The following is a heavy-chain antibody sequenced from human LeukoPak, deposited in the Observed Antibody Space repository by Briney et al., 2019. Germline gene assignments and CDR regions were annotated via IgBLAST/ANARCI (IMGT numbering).Heavy chain of an antibody. CDR2: INSDGSST. CDR1: GFTFSSYW. D-gene: IGHD2-15*01. CDR3: ATFLAATPIDY. Sequence: GGSLRLSCAASGFTFSSYWMHWVRQAPGKGLVWVSRINSDGSSTSYADSVKGRFTISRDNAKNTLYPQMNSLRAEDTAVYYCATFLAATPIDYWGQETLVTVSS. J-gene: IGHJ4*02. V-gene: IGHV3-74*01.